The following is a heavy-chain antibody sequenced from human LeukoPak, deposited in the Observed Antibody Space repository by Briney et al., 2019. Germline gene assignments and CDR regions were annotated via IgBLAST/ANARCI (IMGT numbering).Heavy chain of an antibody. CDR2: IYPDDSDT. CDR3: ARRLGGGTSTSLYNWFDP. J-gene: IGHJ5*02. CDR1: GYSFGTYW. Sequence: GESLKISCKGSGYSFGTYWIAWVRQMPGKGLEWMGIIYPDDSDTRYSPSFQGQVTISADKSISIAYLQWGSLKASDTAMYYCARRLGGGTSTSLYNWFDPWGQGTLVTVSS. V-gene: IGHV5-51*01. D-gene: IGHD2-2*01.